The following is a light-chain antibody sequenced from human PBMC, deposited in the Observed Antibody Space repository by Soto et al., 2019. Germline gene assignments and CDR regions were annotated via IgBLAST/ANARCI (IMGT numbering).Light chain of an antibody. Sequence: QSVLTQPPSASGSPGQSVTISCTGTSSDVGGYNYVSWYQQHPGKAPKLMIYEASKRPSGVPDRFSGSKSGNTASLTVSGLQAEDEADYYCSSYAGSNKTVVFGGGTQLTVL. CDR1: SSDVGGYNY. V-gene: IGLV2-8*01. J-gene: IGLJ2*01. CDR3: SSYAGSNKTVV. CDR2: EAS.